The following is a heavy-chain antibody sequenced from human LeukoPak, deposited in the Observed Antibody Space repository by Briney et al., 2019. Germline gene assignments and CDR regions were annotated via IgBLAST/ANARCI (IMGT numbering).Heavy chain of an antibody. CDR2: LSGSGATT. V-gene: IGHV3-23*01. D-gene: IGHD6-19*01. Sequence: ETLSLTCTVSGDSFSSVTDYWAWVRQAPGKGLEWVSALSGSGATTYYADSVKGRFTISRDNSKKTLYLQMNSLRAEDTAIYYCANGKSEYSGGWPRGTLWGQGTLVTVSS. CDR1: GDSFSSVTDY. J-gene: IGHJ4*02. CDR3: ANGKSEYSGGWPRGTL.